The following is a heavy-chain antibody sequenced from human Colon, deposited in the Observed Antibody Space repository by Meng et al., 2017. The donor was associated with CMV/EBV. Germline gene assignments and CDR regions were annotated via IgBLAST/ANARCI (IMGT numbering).Heavy chain of an antibody. CDR3: AREWEGSSGNYYSRYFDL. CDR2: ITGSSSHI. D-gene: IGHD1-26*01. CDR1: GFTFSTNS. J-gene: IGHJ2*01. V-gene: IGHV3-21*06. Sequence: GESLKISCVGSGFTFSTNSLNWVRQAPGKGLEWVSYITGSSSHIYYADSVKGRFTISRDNAKNSLYLQMNSLRAEDTAVYYCAREWEGSSGNYYSRYFDLWGRGTLVTVSS.